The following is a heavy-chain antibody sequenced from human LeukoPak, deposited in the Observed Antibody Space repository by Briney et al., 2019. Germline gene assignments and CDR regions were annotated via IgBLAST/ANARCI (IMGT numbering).Heavy chain of an antibody. CDR1: GGSISGYY. CDR2: IYYSGST. V-gene: IGHV4-59*01. J-gene: IGHJ4*02. D-gene: IGHD3-22*01. CDR3: ARARGNYYDSSGYQY. Sequence: SETLSLTCTVAGGSISGYYWSWIRQPPGKGLEWIGYIYYSGSTNYNPSLKSRVTISVDTSKNQFSLKLSSVTAADTAVYYCARARGNYYDSSGYQYWGQGTLVTVSS.